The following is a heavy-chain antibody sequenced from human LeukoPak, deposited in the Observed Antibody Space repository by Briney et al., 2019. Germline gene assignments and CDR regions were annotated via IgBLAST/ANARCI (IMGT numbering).Heavy chain of an antibody. CDR1: GFTFSDFS. CDR2: IRRDSSDT. V-gene: IGHV3-21*01. CDR3: ARGHFGVVLDH. D-gene: IGHD3-3*01. Sequence: GGSLRLSCAGSGFTFSDFSMIWVRQAPGKGLEWVSSIRRDSSDTRYAGSVMGRFTISRDNARNSLYLQMNSLRAEVTAVYYCARGHFGVVLDHWGRGILVTVSS. J-gene: IGHJ4*02.